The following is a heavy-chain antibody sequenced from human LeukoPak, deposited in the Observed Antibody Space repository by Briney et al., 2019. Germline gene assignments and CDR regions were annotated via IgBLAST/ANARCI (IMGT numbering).Heavy chain of an antibody. D-gene: IGHD3-3*01. J-gene: IGHJ4*02. CDR3: AKDLNTDFWSGYYGYFDY. Sequence: PGRSLRLSCAASGFTFSSYGMHWVRQAPGKGLEWVAVIWYDGSNKYYADSVKGRFTISRDNSKNTLYLQMNSLRAEDTAVYYCAKDLNTDFWSGYYGYFDYWGQGTLVTVSS. CDR1: GFTFSSYG. V-gene: IGHV3-33*06. CDR2: IWYDGSNK.